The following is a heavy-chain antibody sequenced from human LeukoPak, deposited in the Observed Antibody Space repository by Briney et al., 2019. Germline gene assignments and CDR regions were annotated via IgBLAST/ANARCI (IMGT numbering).Heavy chain of an antibody. V-gene: IGHV1-18*01. Sequence: ASVKVSCKASGYTFTSYGITWVRQAPGQGLEWMGWINANNGNTNYAQNLQGRVTMTRDTSTSTAYMELRSLRSGDTAVYYCASPSKNGVVIYYWGQGTLVTVSS. CDR1: GYTFTSYG. D-gene: IGHD3-3*01. CDR3: ASPSKNGVVIYY. CDR2: INANNGNT. J-gene: IGHJ4*02.